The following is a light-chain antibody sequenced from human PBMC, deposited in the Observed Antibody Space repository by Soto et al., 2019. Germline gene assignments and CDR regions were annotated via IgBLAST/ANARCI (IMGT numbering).Light chain of an antibody. CDR1: QGISSY. V-gene: IGKV1-39*01. CDR3: QQSYRTPFT. J-gene: IGKJ5*01. Sequence: IQLTQSPSSLSASLGDRVTITWRASQGISSYLAWYQQKTGKAPKLLIYAASTLQSGVPSRFSGSGSGTDFTLTINSLQPEDFATYYCQQSYRTPFTFGQGTRRRL. CDR2: AAS.